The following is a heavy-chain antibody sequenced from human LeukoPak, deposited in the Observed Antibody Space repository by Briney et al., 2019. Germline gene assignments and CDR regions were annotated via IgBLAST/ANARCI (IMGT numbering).Heavy chain of an antibody. CDR1: GFTFSSYE. CDR3: AREGGRFTMVRGVTRLGLDY. V-gene: IGHV3-48*03. Sequence: GGSLRLSCAASGFTFSSYEMNWVRQAPGKGLEWVSYISSSGSTIYYADSVKGRFTISRDNAKNTLYLQMNSLRAEDTAVYYCAREGGRFTMVRGVTRLGLDYWGQGTLVTVSS. CDR2: ISSSGSTI. J-gene: IGHJ4*02. D-gene: IGHD3-10*01.